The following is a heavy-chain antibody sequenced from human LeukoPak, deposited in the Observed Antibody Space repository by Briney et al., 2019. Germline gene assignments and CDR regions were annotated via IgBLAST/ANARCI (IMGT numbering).Heavy chain of an antibody. CDR3: ASPYDFWSGDYYYYYGMDV. J-gene: IGHJ6*02. Sequence: GGSLRLSCAASGFTFSSFAMHWVRRAPGKGLEWVAVISYDGSNKYYADSVKGRFTISRDNAKDSLYLQMNSLRAEDTAVYYCASPYDFWSGDYYYYYGMDVWGQGTTVTVSS. CDR1: GFTFSSFA. CDR2: ISYDGSNK. V-gene: IGHV3-30-3*01. D-gene: IGHD3-3*01.